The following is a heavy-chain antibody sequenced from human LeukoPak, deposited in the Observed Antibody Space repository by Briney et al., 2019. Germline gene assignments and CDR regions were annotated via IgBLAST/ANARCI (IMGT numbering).Heavy chain of an antibody. CDR1: GFMFSKSW. Sequence: EGSLRLSCAASGFMFSKSWMNWVRQAPGKGLQWVASMNPDGTEIYYEDSVKGQFTISRDNAKKSMFLDMNSLRAEDTAVYYCATDSGYKTFDLWGQGTTVTVSS. CDR3: ATDSGYKTFDL. V-gene: IGHV3-7*01. J-gene: IGHJ3*01. CDR2: MNPDGTEI. D-gene: IGHD5-12*01.